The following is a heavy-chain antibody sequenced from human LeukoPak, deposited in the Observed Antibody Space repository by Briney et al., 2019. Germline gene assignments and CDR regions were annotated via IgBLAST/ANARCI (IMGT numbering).Heavy chain of an antibody. V-gene: IGHV4-39*02. D-gene: IGHD6-25*01. CDR3: ARSSGTGTFSY. CDR2: VYYGRSP. CDR1: GDSISRSTYC. Sequence: SETLSLTCTVSGDSISRSTYCWAWIRQPPGKGLEWIGSVYYGRSPYFNPSLESRATISVDTSKNHFSLKMSSVTAADTAVYYCARSSGTGTFSYWGQGTLVTVSS. J-gene: IGHJ4*02.